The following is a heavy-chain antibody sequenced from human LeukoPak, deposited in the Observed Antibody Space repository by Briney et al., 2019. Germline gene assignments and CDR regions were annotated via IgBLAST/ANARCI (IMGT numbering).Heavy chain of an antibody. CDR1: GFTFSNNW. CDR2: INQDGSHK. Sequence: GGSLRLSCAASGFTFSNNWMNWVRQAPGKGLEWVANINQDGSHKNYVDSVKGRFTISRDNAKNSLYLQMNSLRAEDTAVYYCARGYSYGGLVAFDIWGQGTMVTVSS. J-gene: IGHJ3*02. V-gene: IGHV3-7*01. D-gene: IGHD4-23*01. CDR3: ARGYSYGGLVAFDI.